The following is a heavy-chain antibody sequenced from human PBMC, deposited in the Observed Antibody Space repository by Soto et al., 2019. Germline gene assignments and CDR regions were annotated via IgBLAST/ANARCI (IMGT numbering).Heavy chain of an antibody. J-gene: IGHJ6*02. V-gene: IGHV4-31*03. CDR3: ARVSYCGGDCYPHYYYYYGMDV. CDR1: GGSISSGGYY. Sequence: QVQLQESGPGLVKPSQTLSLTCTVSGGSISSGGYYWSWIRQHPGKGLEWIGYIYYSGSTYYNPSLKSRVTISVDTSKKQFSLKLSSVTAADTAVYYCARVSYCGGDCYPHYYYYYGMDVWGQGTTVTVSS. D-gene: IGHD2-21*02. CDR2: IYYSGST.